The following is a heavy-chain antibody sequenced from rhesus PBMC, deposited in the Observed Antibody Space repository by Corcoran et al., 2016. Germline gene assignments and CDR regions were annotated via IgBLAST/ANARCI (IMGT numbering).Heavy chain of an antibody. CDR1: GGSISSRS. Sequence: QLQLQEPGPGLVKPSETLSVTCAVYGGSISSRSWSGVRQAPGKGLEWVGYSYGSGSSTNYNPSLKSRVTLSVDTSKNQLSLKLSSVTAADTAVYYCASDERTGAFDFWGQGLRVTVSS. CDR3: ASDERTGAFDF. J-gene: IGHJ3*01. CDR2: SYGSGSST. V-gene: IGHV4-169*02.